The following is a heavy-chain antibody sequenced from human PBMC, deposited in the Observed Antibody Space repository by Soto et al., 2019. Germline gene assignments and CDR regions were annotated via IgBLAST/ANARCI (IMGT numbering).Heavy chain of an antibody. V-gene: IGHV4-34*01. J-gene: IGHJ5*02. CDR3: ARVGTRYCSSTSCYFNWFDP. CDR2: INHSGST. Sequence: QVQLQQWGAGLLKPSETLSLTCAVYGGSFSGYYWSWIRQPPGKGLEWIGEINHSGSTNYNPSLKSRVTISVDTSKNQFSLKLSSVTAADTAVYYCARVGTRYCSSTSCYFNWFDPWGQGTLVTVSS. D-gene: IGHD2-2*01. CDR1: GGSFSGYY.